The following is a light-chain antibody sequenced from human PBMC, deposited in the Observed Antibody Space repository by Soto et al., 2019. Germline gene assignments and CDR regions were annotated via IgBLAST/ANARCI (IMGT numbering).Light chain of an antibody. CDR2: EVS. Sequence: QSVLTQPASVSGSPGQSITISCTGTSSDVGGHNYVSWYQQHPDKAPKLIVYEVSLRPSGVSSRFSGSKSGNTASLTISGLQAEDEADYYCNSYTTSSTYVFGTGTKLTVL. CDR1: SSDVGGHNY. CDR3: NSYTTSSTYV. V-gene: IGLV2-14*01. J-gene: IGLJ1*01.